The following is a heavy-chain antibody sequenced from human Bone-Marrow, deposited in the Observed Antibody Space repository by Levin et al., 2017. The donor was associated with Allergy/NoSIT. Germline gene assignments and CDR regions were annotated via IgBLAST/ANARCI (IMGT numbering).Heavy chain of an antibody. CDR2: ISYDGSNE. D-gene: IGHD2-8*01. J-gene: IGHJ6*02. Sequence: QSGGSLRLSCAASGFTFTSHGMHWVRQAPGKGLECVAVISYDGSNEHYTDSVKGRFTISRDNSKNTLFLQMNSLRPEDTAVYHCAKDFSDGLYYYYGMDVWGQGTTVTVSS. V-gene: IGHV3-30*18. CDR1: GFTFTSHG. CDR3: AKDFSDGLYYYYGMDV.